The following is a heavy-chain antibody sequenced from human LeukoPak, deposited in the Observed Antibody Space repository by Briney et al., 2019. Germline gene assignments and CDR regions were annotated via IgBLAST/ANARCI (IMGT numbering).Heavy chain of an antibody. D-gene: IGHD6-6*01. J-gene: IGHJ3*02. Sequence: SGGSLRPSCAASGFTFSSYSMNWVRQAPGKGLEWVSSISSSSSYIYYADSVKGRFTISRDNAKNSLYLQMNSLRAEDTAVYYCARENLGSIAARYAFDIWGQGTMVTVSS. CDR3: ARENLGSIAARYAFDI. V-gene: IGHV3-21*01. CDR2: ISSSSSYI. CDR1: GFTFSSYS.